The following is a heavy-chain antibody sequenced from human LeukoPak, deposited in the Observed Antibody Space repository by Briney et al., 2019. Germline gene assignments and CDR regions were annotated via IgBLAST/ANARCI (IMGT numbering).Heavy chain of an antibody. J-gene: IGHJ5*02. CDR3: ARGYCSSTSCYWRRGRFDP. CDR2: INHSGST. D-gene: IGHD2-2*01. V-gene: IGHV4-34*01. Sequence: PSETLSLTCAVYGGSFSGYYWSWIRQPPGKGLEWIGEINHSGSTNYNPSLKSRVTISVDRSKNQFSLKLSSVTAADTAVYYCARGYCSSTSCYWRRGRFDPWGQGTLVTVSS. CDR1: GGSFSGYY.